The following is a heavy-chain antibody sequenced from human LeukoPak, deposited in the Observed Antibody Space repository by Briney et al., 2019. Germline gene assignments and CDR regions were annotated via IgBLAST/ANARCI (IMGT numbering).Heavy chain of an antibody. CDR1: GGSFSGYY. J-gene: IGHJ4*02. Sequence: SETLSLTCAVYGGSFSGYYWSWIRQPPGKGLEWIGEINHSGSTNYNPSLKSRVNISVDTSKNQFSLKLSSVTAADTAVYYCAGYYYGSGSPIKDYWGQGTLVTVSS. V-gene: IGHV4-34*01. D-gene: IGHD3-10*01. CDR3: AGYYYGSGSPIKDY. CDR2: INHSGST.